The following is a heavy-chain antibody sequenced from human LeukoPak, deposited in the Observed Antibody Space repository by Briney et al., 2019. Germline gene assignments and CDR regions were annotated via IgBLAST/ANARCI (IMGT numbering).Heavy chain of an antibody. CDR2: IIPILGIA. CDR1: GGTFSSYA. CDR3: ARDAVQDYGDSGPGREGAFFDI. Sequence: GASVKVSCKASGGTFSSYAISWVRQAPGQGLEWMGRIIPILGIANYAQKFQGRVTITADKSTSTAYMELSSLRSEDTAVYYCARDAVQDYGDSGPGREGAFFDIWGQGTMVTVSS. V-gene: IGHV1-69*04. D-gene: IGHD4-17*01. J-gene: IGHJ3*02.